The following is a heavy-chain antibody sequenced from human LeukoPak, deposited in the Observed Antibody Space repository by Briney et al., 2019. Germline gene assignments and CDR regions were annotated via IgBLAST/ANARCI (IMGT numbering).Heavy chain of an antibody. Sequence: PGRSLRLSCAASGFTFSSYAMHWVRQAPGKGLEWVAVISYDGSNKYYADSVKGRFTISRDNSKNTLYLQMNSLRAEDTAVYYCAGMLERSYFDYWGQGTLVTVSS. J-gene: IGHJ4*02. CDR3: AGMLERSYFDY. CDR2: ISYDGSNK. V-gene: IGHV3-30-3*01. D-gene: IGHD3-10*01. CDR1: GFTFSSYA.